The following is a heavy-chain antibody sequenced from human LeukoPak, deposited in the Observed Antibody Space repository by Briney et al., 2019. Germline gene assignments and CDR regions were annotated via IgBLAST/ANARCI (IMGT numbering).Heavy chain of an antibody. D-gene: IGHD2-15*01. CDR3: AREEKAQHCSGGSCYQNYYMDV. CDR2: ISSSSSYI. Sequence: GGSLRLSCAASGFTFSSYSMNWVRQAPGKGLEWVSSISSSSSYIYYADSVKGRFTISRDNAKNSLYLQMNSLRAEDTAVYYCAREEKAQHCSGGSCYQNYYMDVWGKGTTVTVSS. CDR1: GFTFSSYS. V-gene: IGHV3-21*01. J-gene: IGHJ6*03.